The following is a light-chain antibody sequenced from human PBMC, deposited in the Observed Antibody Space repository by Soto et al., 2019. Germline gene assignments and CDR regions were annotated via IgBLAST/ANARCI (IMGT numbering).Light chain of an antibody. CDR1: DSNVGNNY. CDR2: DTS. Sequence: QSVLTQPPSVSAATGQMVIISCSGSDSNVGNNYVSWYQQFPGAPPKLLIYDTSKRPSWISDRFSASKSGTSATLVLSSLQTGDEAHYYCGTWDTALSDGKFGGGTKRPVL. V-gene: IGLV1-51*01. CDR3: GTWDTALSDGK. J-gene: IGLJ3*02.